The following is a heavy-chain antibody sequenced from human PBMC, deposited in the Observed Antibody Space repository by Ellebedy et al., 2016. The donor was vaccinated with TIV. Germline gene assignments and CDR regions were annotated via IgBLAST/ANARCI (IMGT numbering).Heavy chain of an antibody. Sequence: GGSLRLXXAASGFTFSSYGMHWVRQAPGKGLEWVAVIWYDGSNKYYADSVKGRFTISRDNSKNTLYLQMNSLRAEDTAVYYCARGHSGWYESDYYYGMDVWGQGTTVTVSS. D-gene: IGHD6-19*01. CDR2: IWYDGSNK. V-gene: IGHV3-33*08. CDR3: ARGHSGWYESDYYYGMDV. CDR1: GFTFSSYG. J-gene: IGHJ6*02.